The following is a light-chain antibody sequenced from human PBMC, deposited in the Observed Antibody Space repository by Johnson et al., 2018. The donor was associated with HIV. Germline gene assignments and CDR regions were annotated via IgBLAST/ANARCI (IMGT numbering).Light chain of an antibody. V-gene: IGLV1-51*01. Sequence: QLVLTQPPSVSAAPGQKVTISCSGSSSNIGNNYVSWYQQLPGTAPKLLIYDNNKRPSGIPDRFSASKSGTSATLGITGLQTGDEADYYCGTWDSSLSAYVFGTGTKVTVL. CDR2: DNN. CDR3: GTWDSSLSAYV. CDR1: SSNIGNNY. J-gene: IGLJ1*01.